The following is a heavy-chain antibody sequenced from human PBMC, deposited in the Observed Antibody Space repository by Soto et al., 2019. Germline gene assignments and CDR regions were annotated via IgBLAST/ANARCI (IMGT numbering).Heavy chain of an antibody. CDR3: AKVEMGWFAH. Sequence: GGSLRLSCAGSGFSFFSYAMSWVRQAPGKGLEWVSTISGSGGHTYYADSVKGRFVVSRDNDKNTVYLHMNSLTGEDTAIYFCAKVEMGWFAHWGQGTQVTVSS. V-gene: IGHV3-23*01. CDR2: ISGSGGHT. J-gene: IGHJ5*02. D-gene: IGHD2-8*01. CDR1: GFSFFSYA.